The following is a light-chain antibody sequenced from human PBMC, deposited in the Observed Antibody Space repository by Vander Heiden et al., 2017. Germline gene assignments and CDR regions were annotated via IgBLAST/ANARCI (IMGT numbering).Light chain of an antibody. CDR1: SSNIGSNT. Sequence: QSVLPQPPSASGTPGPRVTISCSGSSSNIGSNTVNWYQQLPGTAPKLLIYTNNQRPSGVPDRLSGSKSGTSASLAISGLQSEDEADYYCAAWDDSLNVHYVFGTGTKVTVL. CDR2: TNN. CDR3: AAWDDSLNVHYV. J-gene: IGLJ1*01. V-gene: IGLV1-44*01.